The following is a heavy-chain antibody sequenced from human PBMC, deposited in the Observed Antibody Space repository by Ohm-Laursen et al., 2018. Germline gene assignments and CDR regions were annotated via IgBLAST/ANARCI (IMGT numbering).Heavy chain of an antibody. Sequence: SETLSLTCSVSGGSIRTYYWNCIRQPAGKGLEWIGRVHSSGSTNYNPSLKSRVTMSVDTSKNQFSLKLSSVTAADTAVYFCAGETRTYYSDGSVYTLDIWGQGTMVTVSS. CDR1: GGSIRTYY. CDR2: VHSSGST. J-gene: IGHJ3*02. CDR3: AGETRTYYSDGSVYTLDI. D-gene: IGHD3-22*01. V-gene: IGHV4-4*07.